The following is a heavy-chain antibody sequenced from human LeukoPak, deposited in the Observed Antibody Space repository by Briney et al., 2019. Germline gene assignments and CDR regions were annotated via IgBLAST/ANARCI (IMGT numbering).Heavy chain of an antibody. CDR1: GGSFSGYY. CDR2: INHSGST. J-gene: IGHJ5*02. CDR3: ARARPGIAVS. Sequence: PSETLSLTCAVYGGSFSGYYWGWIRQPPGKGLEWIGEINHSGSTNYNPSLKSRVTISVDTSKNQFSLKLSSVTAADTAVYYCARARPGIAVSWGQGTLVTVSS. D-gene: IGHD6-19*01. V-gene: IGHV4-34*01.